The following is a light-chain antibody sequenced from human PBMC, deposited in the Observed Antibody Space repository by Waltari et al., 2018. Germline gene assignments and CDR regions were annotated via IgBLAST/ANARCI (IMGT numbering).Light chain of an antibody. J-gene: IGKJ4*01. CDR2: GTS. CDR1: QDLDNP. Sequence: AIQMTQSPPSLSASVGDTVTITCRASQDLDNPLAWYQQKPGKAPKLLVYGTSILQTMVPSRFSGSGSGTTFALTISSLQPTDSATYYCLQDRTGLTFGGGTKVEI. V-gene: IGKV1-6*02. CDR3: LQDRTGLT.